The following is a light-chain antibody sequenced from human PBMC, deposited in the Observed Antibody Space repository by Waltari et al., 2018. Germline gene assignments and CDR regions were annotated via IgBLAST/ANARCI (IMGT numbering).Light chain of an antibody. CDR1: QSIKTY. CDR3: QQSYSPPFT. CDR2: AAS. Sequence: DIQMTQSPSSLSASVGDRVTITCRTGQSIKTYLNWYQQKPGKAPRFLIYAASTLLSGVPSRFSGSGSGTYFTLTINGLQAEDSATYYCQQSYSPPFTFGQGTSLEI. V-gene: IGKV1-39*01. J-gene: IGKJ2*01.